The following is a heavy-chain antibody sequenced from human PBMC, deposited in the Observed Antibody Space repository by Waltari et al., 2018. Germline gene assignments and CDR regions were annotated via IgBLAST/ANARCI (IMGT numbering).Heavy chain of an antibody. CDR1: GGSFSGYY. D-gene: IGHD6-19*01. CDR2: INHSGST. V-gene: IGHV4-34*01. J-gene: IGHJ6*02. CDR3: ARAGIAVAGVRLYYYYYGMDV. Sequence: QVQLQQWGAGLLKPSETLSLTCAVYGGSFSGYYWSWIRQPPGKGLAWIGEINHSGSTNYNPSLKSRVTISVDTSKNQFSLKLSSVTAADTAVYYCARAGIAVAGVRLYYYYYGMDVWGQGTTVTVSS.